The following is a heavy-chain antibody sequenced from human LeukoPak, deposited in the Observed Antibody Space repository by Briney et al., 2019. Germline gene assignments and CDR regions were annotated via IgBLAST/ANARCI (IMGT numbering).Heavy chain of an antibody. J-gene: IGHJ4*02. Sequence: GGSLRLSCAASGFTFGDYYMSWIRQAPGKGLEWVSYISSSGSTIYYADSVKGRFTISRDNAKNSLYLQMNSLRAEDTAVYYCARDRAGYSSSWSPYSYWGQGTLVTVSS. D-gene: IGHD6-13*01. CDR3: ARDRAGYSSSWSPYSY. CDR2: ISSSGSTI. V-gene: IGHV3-11*04. CDR1: GFTFGDYY.